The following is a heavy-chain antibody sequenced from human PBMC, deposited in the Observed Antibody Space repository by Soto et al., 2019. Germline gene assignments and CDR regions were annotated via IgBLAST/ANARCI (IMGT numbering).Heavy chain of an antibody. J-gene: IGHJ4*02. Sequence: EVQLLESGGGLVQPGGSLRLSCEASGFTFSSYAMSWVRQAPGKGLEWVSDISGSGGSTYYADSVKGRFTISRDNSKNTLYLQMNSLRAEDTAVYYCAKSAVVVPAAIMGAFDYWGQGTLVTVSS. V-gene: IGHV3-23*01. D-gene: IGHD2-2*02. CDR3: AKSAVVVPAAIMGAFDY. CDR2: ISGSGGST. CDR1: GFTFSSYA.